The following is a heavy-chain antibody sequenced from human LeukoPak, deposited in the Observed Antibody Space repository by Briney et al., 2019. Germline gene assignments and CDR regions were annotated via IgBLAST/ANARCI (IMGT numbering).Heavy chain of an antibody. Sequence: SETLSLTCTVSSGSIISYYWSWIRQSAGEGLEWVGRIHSSGTTNYNPSLKSRVTMSLDTSKNQFSLEVNSVTAADTAVYYCARGGVFKAAATFDYWGQGILVTVSS. D-gene: IGHD2-15*01. CDR1: SGSIISYY. V-gene: IGHV4-4*07. J-gene: IGHJ4*02. CDR2: IHSSGTT. CDR3: ARGGVFKAAATFDY.